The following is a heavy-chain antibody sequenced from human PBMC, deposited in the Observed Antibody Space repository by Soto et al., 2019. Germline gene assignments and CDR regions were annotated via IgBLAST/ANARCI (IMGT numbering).Heavy chain of an antibody. CDR3: AKYYYDSSGYYGFAY. CDR1: GYTFTSYG. D-gene: IGHD3-22*01. V-gene: IGHV1-18*01. J-gene: IGHJ4*02. Sequence: ASVKVSCKASGYTFTSYGISWVRQAPGQGLEWMGWISAYNGNTNYAQKLQGRVTMTTDTSTSTAYMELRSLRSDDTAVYYCAKYYYDSSGYYGFAYWGQGTLVTVSS. CDR2: ISAYNGNT.